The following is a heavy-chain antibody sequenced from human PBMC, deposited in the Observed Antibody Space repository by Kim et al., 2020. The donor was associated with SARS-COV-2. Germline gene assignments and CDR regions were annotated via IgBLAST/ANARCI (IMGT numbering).Heavy chain of an antibody. CDR1: GFTFSSYA. V-gene: IGHV3-23*03. CDR2: IYSGGSST. J-gene: IGHJ3*02. CDR3: AKPTYYYDSSGSNRDAFDI. D-gene: IGHD3-22*01. Sequence: GGSLRLSCAASGFTFSSYAMSWVRQAPGKGLEWVSVIYSGGSSTYYADSVKGRFTISRDNSKNTLYLQMNSLRAEDTAVYYCAKPTYYYDSSGSNRDAFDIWGQGTMVTVSS.